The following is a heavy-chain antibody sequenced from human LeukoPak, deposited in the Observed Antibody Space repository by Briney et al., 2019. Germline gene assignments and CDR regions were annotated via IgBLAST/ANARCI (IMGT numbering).Heavy chain of an antibody. CDR2: INPSGGST. Sequence: GASVKVSCKASGYTFTSYYMHWVRQAPGQGLEWMGIINPSGGSTSYAQKFQGRVTMTEDTSTDTAYMELSSLRSEDTAVYYCATATGVQWLSWFDPWGQGTLDTVSS. CDR3: ATATGVQWLSWFDP. J-gene: IGHJ5*02. V-gene: IGHV1-46*01. CDR1: GYTFTSYY. D-gene: IGHD6-19*01.